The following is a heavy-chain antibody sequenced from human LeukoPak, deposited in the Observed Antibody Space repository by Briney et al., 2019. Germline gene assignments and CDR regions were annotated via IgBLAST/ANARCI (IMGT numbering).Heavy chain of an antibody. CDR2: IYYSGGT. D-gene: IGHD6-13*01. Sequence: SETMSLTCTVSGGSISSYYWSWIRQPPGKGLEWIGYIYYSGGTNYNPSLKSRVTISVDTSKNQFSLKLSSVTAADTAVYYCARDAWQLDPWGQGTLVTVSS. CDR1: GGSISSYY. V-gene: IGHV4-59*01. J-gene: IGHJ5*02. CDR3: ARDAWQLDP.